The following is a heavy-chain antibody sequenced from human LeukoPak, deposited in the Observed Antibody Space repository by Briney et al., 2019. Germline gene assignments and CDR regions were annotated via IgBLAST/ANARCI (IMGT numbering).Heavy chain of an antibody. CDR2: VRYDGSNK. D-gene: IGHD1-26*01. V-gene: IGHV3-30*02. CDR3: AKVGLGGSLY. CDR1: GFTFSSYG. J-gene: IGHJ4*02. Sequence: GGSLRLSCAASGFTFSSYGMHWVRQAPGKGLEWVAFVRYDGSNKYYADSVKGRFTISTDNSKNTLYLQMNSLRPEDTAVYYCAKVGLGGSLYWGQGTLVTVSS.